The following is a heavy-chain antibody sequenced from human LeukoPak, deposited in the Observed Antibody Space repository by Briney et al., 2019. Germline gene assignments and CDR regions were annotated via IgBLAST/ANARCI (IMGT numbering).Heavy chain of an antibody. V-gene: IGHV3-7*01. D-gene: IGHD5-12*01. CDR3: ARDRWYGGHDYNWFDP. CDR2: IKQDGSEK. CDR1: GFTFSSYW. J-gene: IGHJ5*02. Sequence: GGSLRLSCAASGFTFSSYWMSWVRQAPGKGLEWVANIKQDGSEKYYVDSVKGRFTISRDNAKNSLYLQMNSLRAEDTAVYYCARDRWYGGHDYNWFDPWGQGTLVTVSS.